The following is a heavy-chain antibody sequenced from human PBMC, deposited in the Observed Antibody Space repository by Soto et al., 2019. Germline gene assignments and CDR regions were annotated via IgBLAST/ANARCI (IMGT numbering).Heavy chain of an antibody. Sequence: QVQLVQSGAEVKKPGASVKVSCKASGYTFTSYGISWVRQAPGQGLEWMGWISAYNGNTNHAQKLQGRVTMTTDTSTSTANMEQRSLRSDDTDVYYCAGDEIVECGGECYTQGYYDYCIDVWGQGTTVTVSS. CDR3: AGDEIVECGGECYTQGYYDYCIDV. CDR1: GYTFTSYG. V-gene: IGHV1-18*01. D-gene: IGHD2-21*01. J-gene: IGHJ6*02. CDR2: ISAYNGNT.